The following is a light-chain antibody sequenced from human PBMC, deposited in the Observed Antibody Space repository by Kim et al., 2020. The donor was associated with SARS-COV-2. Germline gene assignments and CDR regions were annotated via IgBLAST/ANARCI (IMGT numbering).Light chain of an antibody. CDR1: SSDVGGYNY. CDR2: DVS. J-gene: IGLJ2*01. V-gene: IGLV2-14*03. CDR3: SSYTSSSTLEV. Sequence: QSALTQPASVSGSPGQSITISCTGTSSDVGGYNYVSWYQQHPGKAPKLMIYDVSNRPSGVSNRFSGSKSGNTASLTISGLQAEDEADYYCSSYTSSSTLEVFGGGTQPTFL.